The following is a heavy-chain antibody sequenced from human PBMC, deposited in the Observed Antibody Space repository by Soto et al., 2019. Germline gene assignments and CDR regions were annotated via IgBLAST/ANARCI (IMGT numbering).Heavy chain of an antibody. Sequence: SVKVSCKASGFTFSSSSVQWVRQARGQRLEWIGWIVVDSGDTNFAQKFHERVTITRDMSTRTAYMELSRLRSEDTAVYYCAAERLLYGMDVWGQGTTVTVSS. J-gene: IGHJ6*02. CDR2: IVVDSGDT. CDR1: GFTFSSSS. V-gene: IGHV1-58*01. CDR3: AAERLLYGMDV.